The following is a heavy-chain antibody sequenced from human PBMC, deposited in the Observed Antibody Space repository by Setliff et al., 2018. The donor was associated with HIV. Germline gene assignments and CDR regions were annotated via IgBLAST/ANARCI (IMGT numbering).Heavy chain of an antibody. Sequence: PGGSLRLSCTASGFNFGDYALSWVRQAPGKGLEWVGFIRSKGYGGTPEWASFIRGKADGGTTDYAAPVKGRSTISRDDSENTLFLQMDSLKTEDTAMYYCFTGGYHHSGGYWGSYYYLDVWGKGTTVTVSS. D-gene: IGHD2-21*02. V-gene: IGHV3-49*04. CDR2: IRSKGYGGTPEWASFIRGKADGGTT. CDR3: FTGGYHHSGGYWGSYYYLDV. J-gene: IGHJ6*03. CDR1: GFNFGDYA.